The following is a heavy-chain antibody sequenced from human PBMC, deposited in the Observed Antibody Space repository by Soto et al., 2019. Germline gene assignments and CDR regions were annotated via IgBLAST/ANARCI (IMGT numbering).Heavy chain of an antibody. J-gene: IGHJ4*02. CDR1: GFTFSSYG. D-gene: IGHD6-13*01. CDR3: AKDSSWYGYFDY. Sequence: GGSLRLSCAASGFTFSSYGMHWVRQAPGKGLEWVAVISYDGSNKYYADSVKGRFTISRDNSKNTLYLQMNSLRAEDTAVYYCAKDSSWYGYFDYWGQGTLVTVSS. CDR2: ISYDGSNK. V-gene: IGHV3-30*18.